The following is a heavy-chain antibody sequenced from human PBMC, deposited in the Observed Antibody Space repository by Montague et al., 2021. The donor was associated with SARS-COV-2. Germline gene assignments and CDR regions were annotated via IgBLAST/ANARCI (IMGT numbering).Heavy chain of an antibody. Sequence: SETLSLTCTVSGDSISRSSYYWGWIRQSPGKGLEWIGSINNRGNTYNNPSLRSRVSISVDTSKNQFSLNVRSVTAADTGLFYCVRVTHPRSAWPYYMDVWGKGTTVTV. CDR2: INNRGNT. CDR1: GDSISRSSYY. J-gene: IGHJ6*03. CDR3: VRVTHPRSAWPYYMDV. D-gene: IGHD4-11*01. V-gene: IGHV4-39*01.